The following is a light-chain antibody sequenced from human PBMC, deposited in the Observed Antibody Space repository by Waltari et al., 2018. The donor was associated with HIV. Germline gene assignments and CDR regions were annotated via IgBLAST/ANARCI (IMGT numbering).Light chain of an antibody. CDR1: QSVSNNY. CDR3: QQYGSSPPYT. V-gene: IGKV3-20*01. J-gene: IGKJ2*01. Sequence: EIVLTQSPGTLSLSPGERATLSCRASQSVSNNYLAWYQQKSGQAPRLLIYDASSRAAGIPDRFSGSGSGTDFTLTIRRLEPEDFAVYYCQQYGSSPPYTFGQGTKLDI. CDR2: DAS.